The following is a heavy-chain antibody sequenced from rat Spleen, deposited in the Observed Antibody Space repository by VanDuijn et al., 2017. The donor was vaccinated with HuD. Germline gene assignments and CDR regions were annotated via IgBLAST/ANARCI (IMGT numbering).Heavy chain of an antibody. Sequence: EVQLVESGGGLVQPGRSLKLSCAASGFTFSDYDMAWVRQAPKKGLEWVATINYDGRSTHYRDSVKGRFTISRDKAKSTLYLQMDSLRSEDTATYYCARHLIPGYFDYWGQGVIVTVSS. CDR3: ARHLIPGYFDY. J-gene: IGHJ2*01. D-gene: IGHD1-4*01. CDR2: INYDGRST. V-gene: IGHV5-7*01. CDR1: GFTFSDYD.